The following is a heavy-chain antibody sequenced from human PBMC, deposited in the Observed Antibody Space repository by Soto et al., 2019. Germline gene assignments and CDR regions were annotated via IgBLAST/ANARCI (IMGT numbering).Heavy chain of an antibody. J-gene: IGHJ6*02. CDR2: MNPNSGNT. CDR3: ARDPSPSYYYGMDV. CDR1: GYTFTSYD. Sequence: QVQLVQSGAEVKKPGASVKVSCKASGYTFTSYDINWVRQATGQGLEWMGWMNPNSGNTGYAQKFQGRVTMTRNTSISTAYMELSSLRSEDTAVYYCARDPSPSYYYGMDVWGQGTTGTVSS. V-gene: IGHV1-8*01.